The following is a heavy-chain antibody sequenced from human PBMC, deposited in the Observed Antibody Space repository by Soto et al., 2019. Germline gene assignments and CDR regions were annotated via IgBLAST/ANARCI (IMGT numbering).Heavy chain of an antibody. CDR1: GYSFTSFE. D-gene: IGHD3-22*01. J-gene: IGHJ4*02. V-gene: IGHV1-8*01. Sequence: QVQLVQSGAEVKKPGASVKVSCKASGYSFTSFEINWVRQATGQGLEWMGWTNPNSGNTVYAQKFRGRVTKTSNTSISAAYMELSSMRSDDTALYYCAGGGLVYAGVEYWGQGTLITVCS. CDR3: AGGGLVYAGVEY. CDR2: TNPNSGNT.